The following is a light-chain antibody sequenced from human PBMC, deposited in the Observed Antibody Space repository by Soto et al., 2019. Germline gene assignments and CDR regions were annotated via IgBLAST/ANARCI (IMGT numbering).Light chain of an antibody. V-gene: IGKV1-5*01. J-gene: IGKJ2*01. Sequence: DIQMTQSPSTLSASVGDRVTITCRASQSVSVWLAWYQQKPGKAPKLLISDASTLQRGVPSRFSGSGSGTDFTLIISNLQSDDFATYYCQQYITYSPNTFGQGTKVDIK. CDR2: DAS. CDR3: QQYITYSPNT. CDR1: QSVSVW.